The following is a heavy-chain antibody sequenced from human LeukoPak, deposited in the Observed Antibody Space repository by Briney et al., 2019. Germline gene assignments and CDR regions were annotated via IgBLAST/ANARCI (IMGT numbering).Heavy chain of an antibody. CDR2: IKQDGSEK. D-gene: IGHD5-18*01. V-gene: IGHV3-7*01. Sequence: GGSLRLSCAASGFTFNYAWMSWVRQAPGKGLEWVANIKQDGSEKYYVDSVKGRFTISRDNAKNSLYLQMNSLRAEDTAVYYCARDGRGYSYGYYYYGMDVWGQGTTVTVS. CDR3: ARDGRGYSYGYYYYGMDV. J-gene: IGHJ6*02. CDR1: GFTFNYAW.